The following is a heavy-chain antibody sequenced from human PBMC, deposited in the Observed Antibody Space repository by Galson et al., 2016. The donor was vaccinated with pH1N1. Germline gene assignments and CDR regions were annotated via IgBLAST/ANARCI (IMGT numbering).Heavy chain of an antibody. J-gene: IGHJ4*02. CDR1: GFSLGSYE. Sequence: SLRLSCAASGFSLGSYEMTWVRQAPGKGLEWVAYVSSSGSTKFYADSVKGRFTISRDNVEKSVYLQMNSLRGEDTAVYYCARDGGYYIDSSGYYLDYWGQGTLVTVSS. V-gene: IGHV3-48*03. CDR3: ARDGGYYIDSSGYYLDY. CDR2: VSSSGSTK. D-gene: IGHD3-22*01.